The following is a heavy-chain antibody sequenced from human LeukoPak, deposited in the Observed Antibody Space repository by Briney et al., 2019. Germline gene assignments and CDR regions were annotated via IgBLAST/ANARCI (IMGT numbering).Heavy chain of an antibody. D-gene: IGHD1-1*01. CDR3: ARTKNWNDGHFDY. CDR1: GGSFSGYY. Sequence: SETLSITCAVYGGSFSGYYWNWIRQPPGKGLEWIGEINHSGSTNYNPSLKSRVTISVDTSKNQFSLQLSSVTAADTAVYYCARTKNWNDGHFDYWGQGNLVTVSS. J-gene: IGHJ4*02. V-gene: IGHV4-34*01. CDR2: INHSGST.